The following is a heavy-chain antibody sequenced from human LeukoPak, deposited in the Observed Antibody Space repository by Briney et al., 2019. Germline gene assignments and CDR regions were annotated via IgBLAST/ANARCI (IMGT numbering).Heavy chain of an antibody. D-gene: IGHD6-13*01. CDR3: AKDLEAGTNTASDY. CDR2: ISSSSSTYI. J-gene: IGHJ4*02. CDR1: GFTFSTYS. V-gene: IGHV3-21*04. Sequence: GGSLRLSCAASGFTFSTYSMNWVRQAPGKGLEWVSSISSSSSTYIYYADSVKGRLTISRDNSKNALYLQMNTLRAEDTAIYYCAKDLEAGTNTASDYWGQGTLVAVSS.